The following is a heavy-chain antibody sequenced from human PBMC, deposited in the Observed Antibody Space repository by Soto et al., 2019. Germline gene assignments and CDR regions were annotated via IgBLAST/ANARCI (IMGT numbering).Heavy chain of an antibody. J-gene: IGHJ4*02. D-gene: IGHD6-13*01. CDR2: INPLPTSGST. Sequence: QVQLVQSGAEVKKPGASVKVSCKASGYIFTNYYIHWVRQAPGQGLEWMSIINPLPTSGSTNYAQKFQGSVTVTRDTSTSTVYMELSSLKYVDTAIYYCARDLAAAAYWGQGTLVTVSS. CDR1: GYIFTNYY. V-gene: IGHV1-46*01. CDR3: ARDLAAAAY.